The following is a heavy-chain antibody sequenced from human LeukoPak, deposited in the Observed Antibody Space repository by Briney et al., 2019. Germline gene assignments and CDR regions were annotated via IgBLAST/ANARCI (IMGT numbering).Heavy chain of an antibody. V-gene: IGHV4-61*01. J-gene: IGHJ4*02. Sequence: PSETLSLTCSVSGGSVSSGNYYWSWLRQPPGKGLEWIGYIYYSGSTNYNPSLTSRVTISVDTSKNQFSLKLSSVTAADTAVYYCARGPLAQGQPFAYWGQGTLVTVSS. CDR2: IYYSGST. CDR1: GGSVSSGNYY. CDR3: ARGPLAQGQPFAY.